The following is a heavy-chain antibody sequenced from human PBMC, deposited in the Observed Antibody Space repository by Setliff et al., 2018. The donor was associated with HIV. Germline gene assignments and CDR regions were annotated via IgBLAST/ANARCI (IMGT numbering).Heavy chain of an antibody. CDR3: ARDRGDYYYYYGMDV. CDR2: INPNSGGT. Sequence: ASVKVSCKASGYTFTGYYMHWVRQAPGQGLEWMGWINPNSGGTNYAQKFQGRVTMTRDTSISTAYMELRRLRSDDTAVYYCARDRGDYYYYYGMDVWGQGTTVTVSS. V-gene: IGHV1-2*02. J-gene: IGHJ6*02. CDR1: GYTFTGYY. D-gene: IGHD3-10*01.